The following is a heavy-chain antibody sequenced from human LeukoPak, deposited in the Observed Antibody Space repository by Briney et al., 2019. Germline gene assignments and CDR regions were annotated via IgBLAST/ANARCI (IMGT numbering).Heavy chain of an antibody. CDR3: ARVVGYCSGGSCYDNWFDP. CDR2: TYYRSKWYN. D-gene: IGHD2-15*01. J-gene: IGHJ5*02. Sequence: SQTLPLTCAISGDSVSSNSAAWNWIRQSPSRGLEWLGRTYYRSKWYNDYAVSVKSRITINPDTSKNQFSLQLSSVTPEDTAVYYCARVVGYCSGGSCYDNWFDPWGQGTLVTVSS. V-gene: IGHV6-1*01. CDR1: GDSVSSNSAA.